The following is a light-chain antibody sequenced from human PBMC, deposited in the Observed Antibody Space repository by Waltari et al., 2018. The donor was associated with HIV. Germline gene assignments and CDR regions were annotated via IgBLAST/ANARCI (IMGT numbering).Light chain of an antibody. V-gene: IGKV3-20*01. CDR3: QLFGSLTWT. CDR2: RAS. CDR1: QISSGY. J-gene: IGKJ1*01. Sequence: ELVLTQSPDTLSLSPGERATLSCRASQISSGYLAWYQQKPGQAPRLLLYRASTRATGIPDRFSGRGSGTDFTLTISRLEPEDFAVYYCQLFGSLTWTFGQGTKVEIK.